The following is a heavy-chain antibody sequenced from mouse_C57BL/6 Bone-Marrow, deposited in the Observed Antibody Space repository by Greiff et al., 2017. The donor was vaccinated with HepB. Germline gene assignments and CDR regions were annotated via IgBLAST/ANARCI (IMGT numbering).Heavy chain of an antibody. V-gene: IGHV5-9*01. Sequence: EVKLVESGGGLVKPGGSLKLSCAASGFTFSSYTMSWVRQTPEKRLEWVATISGGGGNTYYPDSVKGRFTISRDNAKNTLYLQMSSLRSEDTALYYCARKCWGFAYWGQGTLVTVSA. CDR1: GFTFSSYT. CDR2: ISGGGGNT. D-gene: IGHD4-1*01. CDR3: ARKCWGFAY. J-gene: IGHJ3*01.